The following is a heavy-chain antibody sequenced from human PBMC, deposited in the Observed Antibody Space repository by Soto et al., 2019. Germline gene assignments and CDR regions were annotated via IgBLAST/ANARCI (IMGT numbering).Heavy chain of an antibody. CDR1: GGTFSSYA. Sequence: SVKVSCKASGGTFSSYAISWVRQAPGQGLEWMGGIIPIFGTANYAQKFQGRVTITADESTSTAYMELSSLRSEDTAVYYCASHCSSTSCYSNWFDPWGQGTLVTVSS. D-gene: IGHD2-2*01. CDR3: ASHCSSTSCYSNWFDP. J-gene: IGHJ5*02. CDR2: IIPIFGTA. V-gene: IGHV1-69*13.